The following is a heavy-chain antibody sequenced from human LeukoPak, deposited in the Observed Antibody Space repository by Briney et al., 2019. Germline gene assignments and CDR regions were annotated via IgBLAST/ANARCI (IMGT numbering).Heavy chain of an antibody. Sequence: GASVKVSCKASGYTFTGYYMHWVRQAPGQGLEWMGWINPNSGGTNYAQKFQGRVTMTRDTSISTAYMELSGLRSDDTAVYYCARGYCSSTSCPPYYYYYMDVWGKGTTVTVSS. CDR2: INPNSGGT. D-gene: IGHD2-2*01. V-gene: IGHV1-2*02. CDR3: ARGYCSSTSCPPYYYYYMDV. CDR1: GYTFTGYY. J-gene: IGHJ6*03.